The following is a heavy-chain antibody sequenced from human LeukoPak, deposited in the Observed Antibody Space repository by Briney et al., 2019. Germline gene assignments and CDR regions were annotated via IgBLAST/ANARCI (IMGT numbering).Heavy chain of an antibody. V-gene: IGHV3-23*01. Sequence: TGGSLRLSCAASGFTFSSYAMSWVRQAPGKGLEWVSAISGSGGSTYYADSVKGRFTISRDNAKNSLYLQMNSLRAEDTAVYYCAREWIQLWFDAFDIWGQGTMVTVSS. D-gene: IGHD5-18*01. CDR2: ISGSGGST. CDR1: GFTFSSYA. CDR3: AREWIQLWFDAFDI. J-gene: IGHJ3*02.